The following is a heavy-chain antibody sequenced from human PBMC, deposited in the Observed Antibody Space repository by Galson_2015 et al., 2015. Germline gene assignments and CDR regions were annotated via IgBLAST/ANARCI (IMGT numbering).Heavy chain of an antibody. Sequence: DTLSLTCAVSGGSISSRNWWSWVRQPPGKGLEWIGEIYHSGSTNYNPSLKSRVTISVDKSKNQFSLKLSSVTAADTAVYYCASLGNGYCSGGSCSPWGQGTLVTVSS. CDR2: IYHSGST. D-gene: IGHD2-15*01. CDR1: GGSISSRNW. CDR3: ASLGNGYCSGGSCSP. V-gene: IGHV4-4*02. J-gene: IGHJ5*02.